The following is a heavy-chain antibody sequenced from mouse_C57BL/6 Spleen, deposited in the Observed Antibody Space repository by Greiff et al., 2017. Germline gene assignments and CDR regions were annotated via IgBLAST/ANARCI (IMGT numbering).Heavy chain of an antibody. J-gene: IGHJ4*01. CDR1: GYTFTDYY. V-gene: IGHV1-76*01. CDR2: IYPGSGNT. Sequence: VQLVESGAELVRPGASVKLSCKASGYTFTDYYINWVKQRPGQGLEWIARIYPGSGNTYYNEKFKGKATLTAEKSSSTAYMQLSSLTSEDSAVYFCARGDTGTGDYWGQGTSVTVSS. CDR3: ARGDTGTGDY. D-gene: IGHD4-1*01.